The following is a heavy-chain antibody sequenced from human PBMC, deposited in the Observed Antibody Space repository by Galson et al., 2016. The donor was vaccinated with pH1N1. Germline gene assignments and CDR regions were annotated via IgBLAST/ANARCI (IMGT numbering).Heavy chain of an antibody. Sequence: SVKVSCKASGGTFSNSAVSWVRQAPGQGLEWMGGIIPIFGTTNYAQKLRGRVTITADQITSTSYMELSSLRSEETAISYCASPAIVRGVVYYPYGMDVWGQGTTVNVSS. CDR1: GGTFSNSA. CDR2: IIPIFGTT. D-gene: IGHD3-10*01. CDR3: ASPAIVRGVVYYPYGMDV. V-gene: IGHV1-69*13. J-gene: IGHJ6*02.